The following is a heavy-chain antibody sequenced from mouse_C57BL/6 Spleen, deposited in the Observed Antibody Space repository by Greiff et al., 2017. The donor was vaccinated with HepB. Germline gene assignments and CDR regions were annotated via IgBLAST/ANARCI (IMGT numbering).Heavy chain of an antibody. CDR1: GYTFTSYW. D-gene: IGHD1-1*01. J-gene: IGHJ3*01. CDR3: ARGDYGSSPRAY. Sequence: QVQLKQPGAELVKPGASVKLSCKASGYTFTSYWMHWVKQRPGQGLEWIGMIHPNSGSTNYNEKFKSKATLTVDKSSSTAYMQLSSLTSEDSAVYYCARGDYGSSPRAYWGQGTLVTVSA. CDR2: IHPNSGST. V-gene: IGHV1-64*01.